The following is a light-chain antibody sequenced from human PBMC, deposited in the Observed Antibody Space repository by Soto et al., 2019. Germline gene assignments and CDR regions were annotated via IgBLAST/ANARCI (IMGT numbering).Light chain of an antibody. V-gene: IGLV2-14*01. J-gene: IGLJ1*01. Sequence: QSALTQPASVSGSPGQSITISCTGSSNDVGAYKYVSWYQQYPGKAPRLIIFEVSNRPSGVSNRFSGSKSGNTASLTIAGLQAEYEADYQCSSYTTGSTLYVFGGGTKVTVL. CDR3: SSYTTGSTLYV. CDR1: SNDVGAYKY. CDR2: EVS.